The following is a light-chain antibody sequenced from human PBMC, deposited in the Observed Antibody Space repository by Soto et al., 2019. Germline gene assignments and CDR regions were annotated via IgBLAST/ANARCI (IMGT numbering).Light chain of an antibody. V-gene: IGKV1-5*03. CDR2: KAS. CDR1: QNIRNW. J-gene: IGKJ1*01. Sequence: DIKMNLSLSTVSAYVGDRVTLTCRASQNIRNWLAWYQQKPGKAPKLLISKASSLESGVPSRFSGSGSGTEFTLTISSLQPDDFATYYCQQYDTYWTFGQGTKVDIK. CDR3: QQYDTYWT.